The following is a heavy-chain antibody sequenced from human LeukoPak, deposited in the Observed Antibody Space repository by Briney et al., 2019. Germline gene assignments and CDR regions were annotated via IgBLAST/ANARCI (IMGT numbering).Heavy chain of an antibody. Sequence: SETLSLTCTVSGDSISRTNYYWGWIRQPPGKGLEWIGSIFYSGSTYYNPSLKSPVSISADMSKNYFSLRLSSVTAADTATYYCARHRRYYGSGSYYSDFDSWGQGILVTVSS. D-gene: IGHD3-10*01. CDR1: GDSISRTNYY. V-gene: IGHV4-39*01. J-gene: IGHJ4*02. CDR3: ARHRRYYGSGSYYSDFDS. CDR2: IFYSGST.